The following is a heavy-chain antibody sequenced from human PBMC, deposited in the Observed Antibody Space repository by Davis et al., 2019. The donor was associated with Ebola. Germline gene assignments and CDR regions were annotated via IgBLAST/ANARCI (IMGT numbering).Heavy chain of an antibody. CDR3: ARDPDTSGYYSWFDP. J-gene: IGHJ5*02. Sequence: GGSLRLSCAASGFVFSSYVMSWVRRAPGKGLEWVSTLGLSADTYYADSVKGRFTISRDNSKNTLYLQMNSLRVQDTAVYYCARDPDTSGYYSWFDPWGQGTLVTVSS. V-gene: IGHV3-23*01. CDR1: GFVFSSYV. D-gene: IGHD2/OR15-2a*01. CDR2: LGLSADT.